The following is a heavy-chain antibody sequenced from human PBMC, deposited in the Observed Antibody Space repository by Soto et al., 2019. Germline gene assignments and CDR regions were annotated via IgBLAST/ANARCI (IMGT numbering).Heavy chain of an antibody. Sequence: EVQLLESGGGLVQPGGSLRLSCAASGFTFSSHAMSWVRQAPAKGLEWISAISVSGGSTYYADSVKGRFTISRDNSKNAVYLQMNSLRDEDTAVYDCAKWGYYYYSGCKSNDSWGQVTLVTVSS. CDR3: AKWGYYYYSGCKSNDS. CDR1: GFTFSSHA. D-gene: IGHD3-10*01. V-gene: IGHV3-23*01. J-gene: IGHJ4*02. CDR2: ISVSGGST.